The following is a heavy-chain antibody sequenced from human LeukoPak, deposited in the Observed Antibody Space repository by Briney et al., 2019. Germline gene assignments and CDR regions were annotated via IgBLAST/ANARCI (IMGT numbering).Heavy chain of an antibody. CDR2: IYYSGST. D-gene: IGHD4-17*01. Sequence: SETLSLTCTVSGGSISSSGYYWGWIRQPPGKGLEWIGSIYYSGSTYYNPSLKSRVTISVDTSKNQFSLKLSSVTAADTAVYYCSGDYVTRWTGDYWGQGTLVTVSS. J-gene: IGHJ4*02. V-gene: IGHV4-39*01. CDR1: GGSISSSGYY. CDR3: SGDYVTRWTGDY.